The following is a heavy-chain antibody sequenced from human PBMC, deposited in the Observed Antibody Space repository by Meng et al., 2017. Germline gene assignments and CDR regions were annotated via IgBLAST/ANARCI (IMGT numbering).Heavy chain of an antibody. V-gene: IGHV6-1*02. CDR3: VRDRQGWYFDL. CDR1: WDSVSTNSAA. J-gene: IGHJ2*01. D-gene: IGHD6-6*01. Sequence: QVQLQLSGPGLVKPPQTLPPPCSISWDSVSTNSAAWNCIRQSPSRGLEWLGRTNYRSKWYNDSAVSVKSRITVNPDTSKNQFSLQLNSVTPEDTAVYYCVRDRQGWYFDLWGRGTLVTVSS. CDR2: TNYRSKWYN.